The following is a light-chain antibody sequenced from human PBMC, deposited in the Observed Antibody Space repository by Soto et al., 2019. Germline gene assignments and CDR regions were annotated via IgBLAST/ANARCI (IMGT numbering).Light chain of an antibody. CDR1: SSDVGGYNF. Sequence: QSVLTQPASVSGSPGQSITISCTGTSSDVGGYNFVSWYQQQSGKAPKLMIHEVSNRPSGVSNRFSGSKSGNTASLTISGLQAEDEADDYCSSFRRSRAYVFGSGTKVTVL. CDR2: EVS. J-gene: IGLJ1*01. CDR3: SSFRRSRAYV. V-gene: IGLV2-14*01.